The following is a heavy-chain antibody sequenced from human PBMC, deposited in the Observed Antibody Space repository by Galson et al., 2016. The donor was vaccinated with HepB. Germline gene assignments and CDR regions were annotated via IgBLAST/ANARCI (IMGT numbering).Heavy chain of an antibody. CDR1: GGTFSGYA. D-gene: IGHD3-16*01. J-gene: IGHJ2*01. V-gene: IGHV1-69*13. CDR3: ARDRWGGGNWYFEL. Sequence: SVKVSCKASGGTFSGYAISWVRQAPGQGLEWMGGIIPIFGTPNYAQKFSGRVTITADESTTTAYMGLSSLRSEDTAVYYCARDRWGGGNWYFELWGRGTLVTVSS. CDR2: IIPIFGTP.